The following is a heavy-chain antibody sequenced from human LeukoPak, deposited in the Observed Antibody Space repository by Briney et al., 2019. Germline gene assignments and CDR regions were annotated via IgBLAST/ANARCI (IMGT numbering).Heavy chain of an antibody. J-gene: IGHJ5*02. V-gene: IGHV1-8*03. CDR3: ARVKVQYYDSRGYSPFDP. CDR1: GYTFTSHD. D-gene: IGHD3-22*01. CDR2: MNPNSGNT. Sequence: ASVKVSCKASGYTFTSHDINWVRQATGQGLEWMGWMNPNSGNTGYAQKFQGRVTFTRNTSISTAYMELSSLRSEDTAVYYCARVKVQYYDSRGYSPFDPWGQGTLVTVSS.